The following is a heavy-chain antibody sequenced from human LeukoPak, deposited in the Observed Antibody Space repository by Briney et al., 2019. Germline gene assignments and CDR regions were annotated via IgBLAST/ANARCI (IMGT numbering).Heavy chain of an antibody. CDR2: IWYDGSNK. CDR3: AREDSGSIGWFDP. D-gene: IGHD1-26*01. V-gene: IGHV3-33*01. Sequence: PGRSLRLSCAASGFTFSNYGMHWVRQAPGKGLEWVALIWYDGSNKYYADSVKGRFTISRDNAKNTLYLQMNSLRAEDTAVYYCAREDSGSIGWFDPWGQGTLVTVSS. J-gene: IGHJ5*02. CDR1: GFTFSNYG.